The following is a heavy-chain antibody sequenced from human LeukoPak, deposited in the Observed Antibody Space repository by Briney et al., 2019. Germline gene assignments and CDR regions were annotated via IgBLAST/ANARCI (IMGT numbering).Heavy chain of an antibody. CDR2: ISGSGVTT. J-gene: IGHJ1*01. CDR3: VKKVVVGATSPYSDFQD. CDR1: GLTVSSYS. Sequence: PGGSLRLSCVASGLTVSSYSMNWVRQAPGKGLDWVSAISGSGVTTHYAGSVQGRFSISRDNSKNTLYLQMNSLRVEDTALYYCVKKVVVGATSPYSDFQDWGQGTLVTVSS. V-gene: IGHV3-23*01. D-gene: IGHD1-26*01.